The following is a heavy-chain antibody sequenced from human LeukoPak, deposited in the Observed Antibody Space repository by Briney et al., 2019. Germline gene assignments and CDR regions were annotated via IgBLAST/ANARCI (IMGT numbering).Heavy chain of an antibody. D-gene: IGHD6-6*01. Sequence: PGGSLRLSCAASGFTFSIYAMSWVRQAPGKGLEWVSAISGSGGSTYYADSVKGRFTISRDNSKNTLYLQMNSLRAEDTAVYYCAKVERTDKTAARGFNWFDPWGQGTLVTVSS. CDR3: AKVERTDKTAARGFNWFDP. V-gene: IGHV3-23*01. CDR2: ISGSGGST. J-gene: IGHJ5*02. CDR1: GFTFSIYA.